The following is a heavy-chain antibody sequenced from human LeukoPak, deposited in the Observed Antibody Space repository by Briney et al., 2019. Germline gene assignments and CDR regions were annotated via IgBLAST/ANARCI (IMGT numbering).Heavy chain of an antibody. D-gene: IGHD6-19*01. V-gene: IGHV3-23*01. CDR2: ISGSGGSI. J-gene: IGHJ3*02. CDR3: AKVYGGWYLVDAFDI. Sequence: GGSLRLSCAASGFTFSSYAMSWVRQAPGKGLEWVSAISGSGGSIYYADSVKGRFTISRDNSKNTLYLQMNSLRAEDTAVYYCAKVYGGWYLVDAFDIWGQGTMVTVSS. CDR1: GFTFSSYA.